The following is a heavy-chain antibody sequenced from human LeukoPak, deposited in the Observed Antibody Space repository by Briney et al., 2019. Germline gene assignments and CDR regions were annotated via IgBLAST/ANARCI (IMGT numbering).Heavy chain of an antibody. V-gene: IGHV3-73*01. CDR1: GFTFGDST. D-gene: IGHD1-1*01. Sequence: GGSLKLSCAASGFTFGDSTMHWVRQASGKGLEWVGHIGNKARNYATEYAASRKGRFTISRDDSKDTAYLQVNSLKTEDTAVYYCVGDYNSWTGLKYWGQGTLVTASS. CDR2: IGNKARNYAT. J-gene: IGHJ4*02. CDR3: VGDYNSWTGLKY.